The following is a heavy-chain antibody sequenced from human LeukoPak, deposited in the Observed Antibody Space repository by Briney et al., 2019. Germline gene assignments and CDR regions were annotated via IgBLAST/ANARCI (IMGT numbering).Heavy chain of an antibody. V-gene: IGHV3-7*03. CDR1: GFTFSSYW. J-gene: IGHJ4*02. Sequence: GVSLRLSCAASGFTFSSYWMSWVRQAPGKGLEWVANIKQDGSETYYVDSVKGRFTISRDNAKNSLYLQMNSLRAEDTAMYYCARGRYSGTTYYFDYWGQGTLVTVSS. CDR2: IKQDGSET. D-gene: IGHD5-12*01. CDR3: ARGRYSGTTYYFDY.